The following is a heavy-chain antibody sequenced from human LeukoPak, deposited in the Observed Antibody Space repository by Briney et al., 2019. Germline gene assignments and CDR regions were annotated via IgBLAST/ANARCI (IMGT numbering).Heavy chain of an antibody. CDR1: GGSFSGYY. Sequence: SETLSLTCAVYGGSFSGYYWSWIRQPPGKGLEWIGEINHSGSTNYNPSLKSRVTISVDTSKNQFSLKLSSVTAEDTAVYYCAREYSSSWYVFYYYMDVWGKGTTVTISS. CDR3: AREYSSSWYVFYYYMDV. CDR2: INHSGST. J-gene: IGHJ6*03. V-gene: IGHV4-34*01. D-gene: IGHD6-13*01.